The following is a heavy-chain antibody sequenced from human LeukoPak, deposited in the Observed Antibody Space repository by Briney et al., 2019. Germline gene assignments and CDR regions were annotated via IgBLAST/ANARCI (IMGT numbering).Heavy chain of an antibody. J-gene: IGHJ6*02. CDR2: IYSGGST. CDR3: AAGGPLYSYGYGMDV. D-gene: IGHD5-18*01. CDR1: GFTVSSNY. V-gene: IGHV3-66*01. Sequence: GGSLRLSCAASGFTVSSNYMSWVRQAPGKGLEWVSVIYSGGSTYSADSVKSRFTISRDNSKNTLYLQMNSLRAEATAVYYCAAGGPLYSYGYGMDVWGQGTTVTVSS.